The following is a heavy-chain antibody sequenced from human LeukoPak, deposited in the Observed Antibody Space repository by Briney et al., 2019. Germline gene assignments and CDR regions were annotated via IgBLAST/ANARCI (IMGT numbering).Heavy chain of an antibody. CDR2: ITSNTYGGTT. V-gene: IGHV3-49*04. Sequence: GGSLRLSCTGSGFRFGDYAMSWVRQAPGRGLEWVGFITSNTYGGTTDYVASVKGRVTISRDDSKSIAYLQMDSLRTEDTAIYYCTRDGSWRHGRPLWGHGTLVTVSS. D-gene: IGHD2-15*01. J-gene: IGHJ4*01. CDR1: GFRFGDYA. CDR3: TRDGSWRHGRPL.